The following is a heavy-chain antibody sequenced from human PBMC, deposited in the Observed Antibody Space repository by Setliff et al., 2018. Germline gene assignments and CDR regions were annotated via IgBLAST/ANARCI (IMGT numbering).Heavy chain of an antibody. CDR3: SRDNRGYAWDYYYYMDV. J-gene: IGHJ6*03. Sequence: ASVKVSCKASGYTFTSYAMNWVRQAPGQGLEGMGGINTNTGNPMYAQGFTGRFVCSLDTSVSTAYLQISRLKAEDTAVYYCSRDNRGYAWDYYYYMDVWGKGTTVTVSS. CDR2: INTNTGNP. CDR1: GYTFTSYA. D-gene: IGHD2-15*01. V-gene: IGHV7-4-1*02.